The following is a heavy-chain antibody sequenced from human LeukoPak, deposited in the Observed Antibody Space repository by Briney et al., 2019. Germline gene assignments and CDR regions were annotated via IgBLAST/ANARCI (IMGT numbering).Heavy chain of an antibody. CDR1: GYSFTSYW. J-gene: IGHJ4*02. D-gene: IGHD6-13*01. CDR2: IDPSDSYT. Sequence: GESLRISCKGSGYSFTSYWISWVRQMPGKGLEWMGRIDPSDSYTNYSPSFEGHVTISADKSISTAYLQWISLKASDIATYYCARHYGAAGDFDYWGQGTLVTVSS. CDR3: ARHYGAAGDFDY. V-gene: IGHV5-10-1*01.